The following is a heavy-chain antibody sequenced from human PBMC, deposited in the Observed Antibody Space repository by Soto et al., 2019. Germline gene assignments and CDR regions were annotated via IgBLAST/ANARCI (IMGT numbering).Heavy chain of an antibody. CDR1: GFTFSSYW. CDR2: IKQDGSEK. V-gene: IGHV3-7*05. J-gene: IGHJ6*02. CDR3: AKDNPMVRGVIPYYGMDV. D-gene: IGHD3-10*01. Sequence: GGSLRLSCAASGFTFSSYWMSWVRQAPGKGLEWVANIKQDGSEKYYVDSVKGRFTISRDNAKNSLYLQMNSLRAEDTAVYYCAKDNPMVRGVIPYYGMDVWGQGTTVTVSS.